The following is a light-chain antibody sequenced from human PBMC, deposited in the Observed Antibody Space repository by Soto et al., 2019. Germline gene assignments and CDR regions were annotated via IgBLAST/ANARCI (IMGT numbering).Light chain of an antibody. Sequence: QSALTQPASLSGSPGQSITISCTGTSSDVGGYNYVSWYQQHPGKSPKPVIYDVSNRPSSVSNPFSGSKSGNTASLTTSGRQAEDEAAYYCSSYTSSRTLVFGGGTKLTVL. V-gene: IGLV2-14*01. CDR3: SSYTSSRTLV. CDR1: SSDVGGYNY. CDR2: DVS. J-gene: IGLJ2*01.